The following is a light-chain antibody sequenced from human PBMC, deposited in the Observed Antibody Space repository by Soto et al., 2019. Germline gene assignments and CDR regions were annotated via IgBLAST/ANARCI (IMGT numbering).Light chain of an antibody. CDR2: DVS. J-gene: IGLJ2*01. CDR3: SSYTRSSTRV. Sequence: QSALTQPASVSGSPGQSITISCTGTSSDVGGYNYVSWYQQHPGKAPKLMIYDVSNRPSGVSNRYSCSKSGNTASLTISGLQADDEADYYCSSYTRSSTRVFGGGTKLNVL. V-gene: IGLV2-14*01. CDR1: SSDVGGYNY.